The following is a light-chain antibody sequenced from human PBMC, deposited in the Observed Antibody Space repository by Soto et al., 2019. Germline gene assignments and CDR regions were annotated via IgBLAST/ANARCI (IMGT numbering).Light chain of an antibody. CDR3: GTWDSSLSGLV. V-gene: IGLV1-51*01. J-gene: IGLJ2*01. CDR1: SSNIGNNY. Sequence: QAVVTQPPSVSAAPGEKVTISCSGSSSNIGNNYVSWFQQFPGTAPKLLIYDNKRPSGIPDRFSGSKSGTSATLGITGLQTGDEADYYCGTWDSSLSGLVFGGGTKVTVL. CDR2: DN.